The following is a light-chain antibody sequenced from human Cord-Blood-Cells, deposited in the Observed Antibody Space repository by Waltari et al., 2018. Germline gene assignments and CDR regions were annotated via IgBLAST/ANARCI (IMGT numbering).Light chain of an antibody. Sequence: QSALTQPASVSGSPGQSITISCTGTSSDVGGYNSVSWYQQHPGKAPKHMIYDVSNRPSGVSNRFSGSKSGNTASLTISGLQAEDEADYYCSSYTSSSTLVFGTGTKVTVL. CDR2: DVS. J-gene: IGLJ1*01. CDR3: SSYTSSSTLV. V-gene: IGLV2-14*01. CDR1: SSDVGGYNS.